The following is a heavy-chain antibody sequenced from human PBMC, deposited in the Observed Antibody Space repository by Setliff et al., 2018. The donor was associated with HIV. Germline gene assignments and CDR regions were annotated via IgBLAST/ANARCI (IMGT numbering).Heavy chain of an antibody. D-gene: IGHD3-22*01. CDR2: STNKDNSYTT. J-gene: IGHJ4*02. V-gene: IGHV3-72*01. CDR1: GFTLSDYY. CDR3: VRGRYDTSGYSGFDD. Sequence: LSCAVSGFTLSDYYMDWVRQAPGKGREWVGRSTNKDNSYTTQNAASVKGRFTVSRDDSKNSMYLQMNSLKTEDTAVYYCVRGRYDTSGYSGFDDWGQGTLVTVSS.